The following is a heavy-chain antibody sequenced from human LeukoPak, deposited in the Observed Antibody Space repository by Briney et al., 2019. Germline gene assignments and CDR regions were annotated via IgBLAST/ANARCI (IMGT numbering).Heavy chain of an antibody. J-gene: IGHJ4*02. CDR2: ISGSGGST. V-gene: IGHV3-23*01. CDR1: GFTFSSYW. CDR3: AKDQTRPYYFDY. Sequence: GGSLRLSCAASGFTFSSYWMSWVRQAPGKGLEWVSAISGSGGSTYYADSVKGRFTISRDNSKNTLYLQMNSLRAEDTAVYYCAKDQTRPYYFDYWGQGTLVTVSS.